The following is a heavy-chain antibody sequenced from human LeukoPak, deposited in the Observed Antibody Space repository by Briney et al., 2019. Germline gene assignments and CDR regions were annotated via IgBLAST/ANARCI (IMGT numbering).Heavy chain of an antibody. CDR1: GFPFSDFS. J-gene: IGHJ4*02. CDR2: TNSGGTTT. D-gene: IGHD3-10*02. Sequence: GGSLRLSCATSGFPFSDFSMTWVRQAPGKGLEWISTTNSGGTTTYYAESVKGRFTIPRDNFKNALYLQMSSLRVEDTAIYYCAKQSYARSLGEGGPGTLVTVSS. CDR3: AKQSYARSLGE. V-gene: IGHV3-23*01.